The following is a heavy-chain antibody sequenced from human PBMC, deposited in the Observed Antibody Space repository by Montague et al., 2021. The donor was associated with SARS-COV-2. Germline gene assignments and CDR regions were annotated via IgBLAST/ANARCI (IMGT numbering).Heavy chain of an antibody. J-gene: IGHJ5*02. CDR2: IYYSRST. CDR3: AREDYYGSGSDHFSGWFDP. Sequence: TLSLTCTVSGGSISSGGYYWSWIRQHPGKGLEWIGYIYYSRSTYYNPSLKSRVTISVDTSKNQFSLKLSSVTAADTAVYYCAREDYYGSGSDHFSGWFDPWGQGTLVTVSS. D-gene: IGHD3-10*01. V-gene: IGHV4-31*03. CDR1: GGSISSGGYY.